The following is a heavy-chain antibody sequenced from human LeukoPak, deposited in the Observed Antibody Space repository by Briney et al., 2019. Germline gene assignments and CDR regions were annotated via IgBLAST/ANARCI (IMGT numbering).Heavy chain of an antibody. Sequence: AGGSLRLSCAASGFTVSVTHMSWVRQAPGKGLEWVSAIYTGGTTYYSDSVEGRFTISRDKSKNTLYLQMDSLRVEDTAVYYCARDQATSGGGLDSWGQGTLITVSS. J-gene: IGHJ4*02. V-gene: IGHV3-53*01. CDR1: GFTVSVTH. CDR2: IYTGGTT. D-gene: IGHD3-16*01. CDR3: ARDQATSGGGLDS.